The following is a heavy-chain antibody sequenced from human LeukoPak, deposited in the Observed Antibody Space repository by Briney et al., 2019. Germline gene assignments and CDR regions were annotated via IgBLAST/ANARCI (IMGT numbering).Heavy chain of an antibody. CDR3: AGPRGSYYLDAFDI. V-gene: IGHV1-2*02. J-gene: IGHJ3*02. D-gene: IGHD1-26*01. Sequence: GASVKVSCKASGYTFTGYYMHWVRQAPGQGLEWMGWINPNSGGTNYAQKFQGRVTMTRDTSISTAYMELSRLRSEDTAVYYCAGPRGSYYLDAFDIWGQGTMVTVSS. CDR2: INPNSGGT. CDR1: GYTFTGYY.